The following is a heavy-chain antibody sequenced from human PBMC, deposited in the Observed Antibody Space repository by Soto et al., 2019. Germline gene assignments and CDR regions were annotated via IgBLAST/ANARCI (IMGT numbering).Heavy chain of an antibody. J-gene: IGHJ6*04. D-gene: IGHD4-4*01. CDR1: GYTFTSYY. Sequence: ASVKVSCKASGYTFTSYYMHWVRQAPGQGLEWMGIINPSGGSTSYAQKFQGRVTMTRDTSTSTVYMELSSLRSEDTAVYYCARDYHHYSKFRRYYYYSGMDVWGEGTTVTVSP. CDR3: ARDYHHYSKFRRYYYYSGMDV. V-gene: IGHV1-46*01. CDR2: INPSGGST.